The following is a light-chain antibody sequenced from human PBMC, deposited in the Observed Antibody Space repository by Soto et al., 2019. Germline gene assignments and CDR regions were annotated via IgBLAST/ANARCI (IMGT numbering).Light chain of an antibody. V-gene: IGKV2-28*01. CDR3: MQALQTPYS. CDR1: QSLLHRNGYSS. Sequence: DIVMTQSPLSLPVSPGEPASISCRSSQSLLHRNGYSSLDWYLQKPGQSPRLLIYLASTRASGVPDKFSASGSGTDFTLKISRVEAEYVGIYYCMQALQTPYSFGQGTKLEI. CDR2: LAS. J-gene: IGKJ2*01.